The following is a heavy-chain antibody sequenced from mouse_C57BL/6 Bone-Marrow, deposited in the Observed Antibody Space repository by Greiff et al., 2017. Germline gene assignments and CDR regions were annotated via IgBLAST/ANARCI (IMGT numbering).Heavy chain of an antibody. V-gene: IGHV1-59*01. D-gene: IGHD2-4*01. Sequence: QVQLQQPGAELVRPGPSVKLSCKASGYTFTSYWMHWVKQRPGQGLEWIGVIDPSDSYNNYNQKFKGKATLTVDTSSSTAYMQLSSLTSEDSAVYYCAREGYDYDGVYAMDYWGQGTSVTVSS. J-gene: IGHJ4*01. CDR1: GYTFTSYW. CDR3: AREGYDYDGVYAMDY. CDR2: IDPSDSYN.